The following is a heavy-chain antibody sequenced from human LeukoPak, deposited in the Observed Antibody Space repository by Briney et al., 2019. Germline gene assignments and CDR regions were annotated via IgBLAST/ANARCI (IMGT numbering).Heavy chain of an antibody. Sequence: SETLSLTCTVSGSSISRYYWSWLRQPPGKGVEWIGYIYHSGSTNYSPSLKSRVTISLDTSKNQFSLNLSSVTAADTAVYYCARDRPYYFGSGSYYDGFDSWGQGTLVTVSS. J-gene: IGHJ4*02. CDR1: GSSISRYY. CDR3: ARDRPYYFGSGSYYDGFDS. V-gene: IGHV4-59*01. CDR2: IYHSGST. D-gene: IGHD3-10*01.